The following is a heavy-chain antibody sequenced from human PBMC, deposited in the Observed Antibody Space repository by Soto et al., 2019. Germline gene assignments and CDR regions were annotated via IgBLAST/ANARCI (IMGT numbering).Heavy chain of an antibody. Sequence: QLQLQESGPGLVTPSETLSLTCIVSGASFTSSSFYWVWIRQPPGKGLEWIGSIYYDGTTYYNPSLKSRATVSVDPSNNHFSLKLNSVTAADTAVYYCTRRGHVSSPTWGQGTLVTVSS. J-gene: IGHJ4*02. CDR1: GASFTSSSFY. CDR3: TRRGHVSSPT. D-gene: IGHD6-13*01. V-gene: IGHV4-39*02. CDR2: IYYDGTT.